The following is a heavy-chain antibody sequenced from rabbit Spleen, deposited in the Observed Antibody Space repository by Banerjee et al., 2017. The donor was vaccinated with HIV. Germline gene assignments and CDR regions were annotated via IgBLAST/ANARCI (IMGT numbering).Heavy chain of an antibody. Sequence: QEQLEESGGDLVKPGASLTLTCIASGVSFSSGYNMCWVRQAPGKGPEWIACIYGGSSGTTYYASWAKGRFTISKTSSTAVTLQMTRLTDADTATYFCARCDSSDGWGIDLWGPGTLVTVS. V-gene: IGHV1S45*01. CDR3: ARCDSSDGWGIDL. CDR2: IYGGSSGTT. J-gene: IGHJ4*01. D-gene: IGHD6-1*01. CDR1: GVSFSSGYN.